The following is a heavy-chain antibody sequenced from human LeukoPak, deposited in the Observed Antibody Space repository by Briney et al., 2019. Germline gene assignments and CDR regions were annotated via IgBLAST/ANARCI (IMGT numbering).Heavy chain of an antibody. V-gene: IGHV3-53*01. D-gene: IGHD6-13*01. CDR3: ARAGGGDKQQLVWYFDL. Sequence: GGSLRLSCAVSGFTFSSYSMNWVRQAPGKGLEWVSLIYSGGVTYYADSVKGRFTISRDNSKNTLYLQMNSLRAEDTAVYYCARAGGGDKQQLVWYFDLWGRGTLVTVSS. CDR2: IYSGGVT. J-gene: IGHJ2*01. CDR1: GFTFSSYS.